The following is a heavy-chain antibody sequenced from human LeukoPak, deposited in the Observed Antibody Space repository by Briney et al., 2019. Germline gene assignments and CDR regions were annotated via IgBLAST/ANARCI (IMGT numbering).Heavy chain of an antibody. CDR2: IYPGDSET. D-gene: IGHD3-22*01. J-gene: IGHJ4*02. V-gene: IGHV5-51*01. CDR3: ASPGMVITSYFDY. Sequence: GESLKISCKGSGYIFTSYWIGWVRQMPGKGLEWMGIIYPGDSETRYSPSFQGQVTISADKSISTAYLQWSSLKASDTAMYYCASPGMVITSYFDYWGQGTLVTVSS. CDR1: GYIFTSYW.